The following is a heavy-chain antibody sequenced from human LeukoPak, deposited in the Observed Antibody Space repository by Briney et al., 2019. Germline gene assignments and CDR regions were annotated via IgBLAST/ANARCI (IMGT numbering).Heavy chain of an antibody. CDR2: IYYSGST. CDR1: GGSISSSSYY. CDR3: AREVAVAGIDLDY. D-gene: IGHD6-19*01. Sequence: PSETLSLTCTVSGGSISSSSYYWGWIRQPPGKGLEWIGSIYYSGSTYYNPSLKSRVTISVDTSKNQFSLKLSSVTAADTAVYYCAREVAVAGIDLDYWGQGTLVTVSS. V-gene: IGHV4-39*07. J-gene: IGHJ4*02.